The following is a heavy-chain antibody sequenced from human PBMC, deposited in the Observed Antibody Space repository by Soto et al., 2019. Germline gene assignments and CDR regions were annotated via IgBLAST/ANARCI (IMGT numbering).Heavy chain of an antibody. CDR1: GDSVSSNNAS. J-gene: IGHJ4*02. V-gene: IGHV6-1*01. Sequence: SQTLSLTCAISGDSVSSNNASWNLFRQSPSRGLEWLGRTYYRSKWYNDSAVSVRSRLIINPDTSKNQFSLQLNSVTPEDTAVYYCARVGSTGWRLDYWGQGTLVTVYS. CDR3: ARVGSTGWRLDY. D-gene: IGHD1-1*01. CDR2: TYYRSKWYN.